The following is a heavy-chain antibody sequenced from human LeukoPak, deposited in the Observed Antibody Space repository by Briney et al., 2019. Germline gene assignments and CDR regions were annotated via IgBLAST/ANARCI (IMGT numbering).Heavy chain of an antibody. D-gene: IGHD2-15*01. CDR2: INPNSGGT. J-gene: IGHJ4*02. CDR1: GYTFTGYY. V-gene: IGHV1-2*02. Sequence: ASVKVSCKASGYTFTGYYMHWVRQAPGQGLEWMGWINPNSGGTNYAQKFQGRVTMTRDTSISTAYMELSRLRPDDTAVYYCARDPTVVVAATLDYWGQGTLVTVSS. CDR3: ARDPTVVVAATLDY.